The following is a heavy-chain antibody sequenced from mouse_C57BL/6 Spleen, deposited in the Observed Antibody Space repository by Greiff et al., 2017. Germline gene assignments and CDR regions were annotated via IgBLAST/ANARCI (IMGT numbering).Heavy chain of an antibody. V-gene: IGHV1-76*01. CDR3: ARIDYGSSSWYFDV. CDR1: GYTFTDYY. Sequence: VQLQQSGAELVRPGASVKLSCKASGYTFTDYYINWVKQRPGQGLEWIARIYPGSGNTYYNEKFKGKATLTAEKSSSTAYMQLSSLTSEDSAVYFCARIDYGSSSWYFDVWGTGTTVTVSS. D-gene: IGHD1-1*01. CDR2: IYPGSGNT. J-gene: IGHJ1*03.